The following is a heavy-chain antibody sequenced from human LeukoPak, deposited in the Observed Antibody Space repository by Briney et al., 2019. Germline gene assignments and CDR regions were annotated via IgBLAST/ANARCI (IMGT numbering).Heavy chain of an antibody. CDR3: ARETRDSSGFGAFDI. CDR2: ISTTGSDT. D-gene: IGHD3-22*01. Sequence: PGGSLRLSCVASRFSFSTSEMSWVRQAPGEGLEWLSYISTTGSDTIYADSVKGRFTTSRDNAKNSLFLQMNSLRAEDTAVYYCARETRDSSGFGAFDIWGRGTMVTVS. V-gene: IGHV3-48*03. CDR1: RFSFSTSE. J-gene: IGHJ3*02.